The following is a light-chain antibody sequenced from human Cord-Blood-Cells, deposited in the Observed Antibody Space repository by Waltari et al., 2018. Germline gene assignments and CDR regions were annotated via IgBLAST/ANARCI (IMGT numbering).Light chain of an antibody. CDR3: CSYAGSSTSWV. J-gene: IGLJ3*02. CDR1: SSDVGSYNL. V-gene: IGLV2-23*01. Sequence: QSALTQPASVSGSPGQSITISCTATSSDVGSYNLVSWSQQHPGKAPKLMIYEGSKRPSGVSNRFSGSKSGNTASLTISGLQAEDEADYYCCSYAGSSTSWVFGGGTKLTVL. CDR2: EGS.